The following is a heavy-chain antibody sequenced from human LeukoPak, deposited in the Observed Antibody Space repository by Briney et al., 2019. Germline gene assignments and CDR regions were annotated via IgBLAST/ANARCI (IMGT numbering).Heavy chain of an antibody. CDR2: ISSDGRST. CDR1: GFTFSDNW. J-gene: IGHJ4*02. D-gene: IGHD3-16*01. CDR3: ASQLGGNVY. V-gene: IGHV3-74*01. Sequence: GGSLRLSCAASGFTFSDNWMHCVRQAPGKGLVWVSVISSDGRSTIYADSVKGRFTISRDNAKNALYLQMDSLRAEDTAVYFCASQLGGNVYWGQGTLVTVSS.